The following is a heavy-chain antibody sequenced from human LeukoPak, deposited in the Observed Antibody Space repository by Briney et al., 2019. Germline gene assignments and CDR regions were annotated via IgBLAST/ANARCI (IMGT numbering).Heavy chain of an antibody. V-gene: IGHV3-48*04. D-gene: IGHD1-26*01. CDR1: GFTFNRDW. CDR2: ISSSSSTI. Sequence: GGSLRLSCAASGFTFNRDWTAWVRQAPGKGLEWVSYISSSSSTIYYADSVKGRFTISRDNAKNSLYLQMNSLRAEDTAVYYCARDPTWYSGSYYGRDGQGRKNYFDYWGQGTLVTVSS. J-gene: IGHJ4*02. CDR3: ARDPTWYSGSYYGRDGQGRKNYFDY.